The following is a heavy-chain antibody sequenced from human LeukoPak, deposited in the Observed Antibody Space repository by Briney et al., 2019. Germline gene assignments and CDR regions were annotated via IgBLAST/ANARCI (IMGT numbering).Heavy chain of an antibody. CDR3: ARDYCSSTSCLFDY. CDR1: GYTFTAYH. D-gene: IGHD2-2*01. Sequence: GASVKVSCKASGYTFTAYHMHWVRQAPGQGLEWMGRINPNSGDTNYAQKFQGRVTMTRDTSISTAYMELSRLRSDDTAVYYCARDYCSSTSCLFDYWGQGPLVSVSS. J-gene: IGHJ4*02. CDR2: INPNSGDT. V-gene: IGHV1-2*06.